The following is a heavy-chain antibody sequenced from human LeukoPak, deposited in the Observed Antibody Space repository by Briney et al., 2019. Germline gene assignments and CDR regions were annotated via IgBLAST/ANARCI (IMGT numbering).Heavy chain of an antibody. D-gene: IGHD6-6*01. V-gene: IGHV4-61*02. CDR1: GGSISSGSYY. CDR2: IYTSGST. CDR3: ARAQIAARRYVDY. Sequence: PSETLSLTCTVSGGSISSGSYYWRWIRQPAGTGLEWMGRIYTSGSTNYNPSLKSRVTISVDTSKNQFSLKLSSVTAADTAVYYCARAQIAARRYVDYWGQGTLVTVSS. J-gene: IGHJ4*02.